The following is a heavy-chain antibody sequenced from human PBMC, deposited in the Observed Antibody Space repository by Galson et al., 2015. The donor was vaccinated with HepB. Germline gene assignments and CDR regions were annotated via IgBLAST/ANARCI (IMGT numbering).Heavy chain of an antibody. V-gene: IGHV3-21*01. D-gene: IGHD2-15*01. CDR2: ISSSSSYI. CDR3: ARIEGNLYCSGGSCYGSYYYYAMDV. J-gene: IGHJ6*02. Sequence: SLRLSCAASGFTFSSYSMNWVRQAPGKGLEWVSSISSSSSYIYYADSVKGRFTISRDNAKNSLSLQMNSLRAEDTAVYYCARIEGNLYCSGGSCYGSYYYYAMDVWGQGTTVTVSS. CDR1: GFTFSSYS.